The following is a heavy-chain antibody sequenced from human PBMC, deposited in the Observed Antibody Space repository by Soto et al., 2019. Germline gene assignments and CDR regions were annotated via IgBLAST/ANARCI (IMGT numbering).Heavy chain of an antibody. CDR1: GGSISSSSYY. CDR2: IYYSGST. D-gene: IGHD4-17*01. CDR3: ARHSVNTVTTAQFDP. Sequence: SETLSLTCTVSGGSISSSSYYWGWIRQPPGKGLEWIGSIYYSGSTYYNPSLKSRVTISVDTPKNQFSLKLSSVTAADTAVYYCARHSVNTVTTAQFDPWGQGTLVTVSS. V-gene: IGHV4-39*01. J-gene: IGHJ5*02.